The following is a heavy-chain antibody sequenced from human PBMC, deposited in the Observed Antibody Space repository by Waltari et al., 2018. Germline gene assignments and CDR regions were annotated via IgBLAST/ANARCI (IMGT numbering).Heavy chain of an antibody. CDR3: AREGNGFAFDY. J-gene: IGHJ3*01. Sequence: QVQLIQSGAEVKKPGASMKVSCRDYGYNFTGFYLHWVRQAPGQGLEWPGWIGPHSGDAYSAQKFQGRPALTRDSYLDTAYMELTGLTRKDAAVYYCAREGNGFAFDYWGRGTTVSVS. CDR1: GYNFTGFY. CDR2: IGPHSGDA. V-gene: IGHV1-2*02. D-gene: IGHD6-25*01.